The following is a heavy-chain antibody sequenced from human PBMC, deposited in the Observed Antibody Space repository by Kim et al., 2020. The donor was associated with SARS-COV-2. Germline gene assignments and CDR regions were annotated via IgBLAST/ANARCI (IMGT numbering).Heavy chain of an antibody. V-gene: IGHV4-39*01. CDR1: GGSISSSSYY. CDR2: IYYSGST. J-gene: IGHJ3*02. Sequence: SETLSLTCTVSGGSISSSSYYWGWSRQPPGKGLEWIGSIYYSGSTYYNPSLKSRVTISVDTSKNQFSLKLSSVTAADTAVYYCARRATYPITIGRGVADAFDIWGQGTMVTVSS. CDR3: ARRATYPITIGRGVADAFDI. D-gene: IGHD3-10*01.